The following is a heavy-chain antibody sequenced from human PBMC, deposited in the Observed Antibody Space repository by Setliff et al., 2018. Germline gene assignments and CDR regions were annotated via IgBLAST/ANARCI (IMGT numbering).Heavy chain of an antibody. V-gene: IGHV4-39*01. CDR2: IYYSGSA. CDR1: GDSISNTGYY. CDR3: ARGPNTYDSSGYYYRAGYYYYMDV. J-gene: IGHJ6*03. Sequence: SETLSLTCIVAGDSISNTGYYWGWIRQPPGKGLEWIGNIYYSGSAFYNPSLKSRVTISVDTSKTQFSLKLSSVTAADTAVYYCARGPNTYDSSGYYYRAGYYYYMDVWGKGTTVTVSS. D-gene: IGHD3-22*01.